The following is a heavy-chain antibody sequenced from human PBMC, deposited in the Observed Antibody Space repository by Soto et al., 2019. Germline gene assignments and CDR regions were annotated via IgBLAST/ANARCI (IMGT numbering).Heavy chain of an antibody. CDR2: IYYSGST. Sequence: QLQLQESGPGLVKPSETLSLTCTVSGGSISSSSYYWGWIRQPPGKGLEWIGSIYYSGSTYYNPSLKSRVTISVDTSKNQFSLKLSSVTAADTAVYYCARLILSGSTIDYWGQGTLVTVSS. D-gene: IGHD3-10*01. J-gene: IGHJ4*02. V-gene: IGHV4-39*01. CDR3: ARLILSGSTIDY. CDR1: GGSISSSSYY.